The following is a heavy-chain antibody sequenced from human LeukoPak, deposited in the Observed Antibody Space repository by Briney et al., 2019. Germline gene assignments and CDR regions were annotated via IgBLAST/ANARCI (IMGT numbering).Heavy chain of an antibody. CDR2: ISGSGAST. CDR3: AKDLDSGSYYFDY. Sequence: PGGSLRLSCAASGFTFSSYAMSWVRQAPGKGLEWVSAISGSGASTYYADSVKGRFTISRDNSKNTLYLQMNSLRAEDTAVYYCAKDLDSGSYYFDYWGQGTLVTVSS. D-gene: IGHD1-26*01. CDR1: GFTFSSYA. V-gene: IGHV3-23*01. J-gene: IGHJ4*02.